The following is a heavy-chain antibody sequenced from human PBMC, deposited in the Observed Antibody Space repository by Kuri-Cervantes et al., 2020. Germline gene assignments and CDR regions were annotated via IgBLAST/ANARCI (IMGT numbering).Heavy chain of an antibody. CDR3: AREMRIIGQIGAFDI. CDR1: GFTFSSHS. V-gene: IGHV3-21*03. J-gene: IGHJ3*02. Sequence: GESLKISCAASGFTFSSHSMNWVRQAPGKGLEWVSSISSSRSYIYYADSEKGRFTISRDNARNSLYLQMNSLRAEDTAVYYCAREMRIIGQIGAFDIWGQGTMVTVSS. CDR2: ISSSRSYI. D-gene: IGHD2-15*01.